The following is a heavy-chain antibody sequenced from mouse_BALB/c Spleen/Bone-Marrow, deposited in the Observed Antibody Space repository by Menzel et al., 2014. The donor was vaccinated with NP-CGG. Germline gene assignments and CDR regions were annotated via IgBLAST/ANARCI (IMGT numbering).Heavy chain of an antibody. J-gene: IGHJ2*01. D-gene: IGHD1-1*01. CDR3: AKEATYYAYFDY. CDR1: GYTFTSNT. CDR2: INPTRGYT. V-gene: IGHV1-4*02. Sequence: QVRLKQSAGELARPGASVKMSCKASGYTFTSNTIQWVKQRPGQGLEWIGYINPTRGYTDYNQKFKDKTTLTADKSSSTAYMQLSSLTSEDSAVYYCAKEATYYAYFDYWGQGTILTVSS.